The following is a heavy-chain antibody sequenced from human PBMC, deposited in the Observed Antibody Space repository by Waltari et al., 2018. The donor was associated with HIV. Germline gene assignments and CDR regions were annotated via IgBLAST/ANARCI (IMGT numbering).Heavy chain of an antibody. CDR2: IYHSGTT. Sequence: QVQLQESGPGLVKPSETLSLTCAVSGYSISSGYYWGWIRQPPGKGLGWIGSIYHSGTTFYNPSLESRVTMSVDTSTNQCSLKLSSVTAADTAVHYCARGNLVDCTFDIWGQGTMVTVSS. D-gene: IGHD3-9*01. CDR3: ARGNLVDCTFDI. CDR1: GYSISSGYY. V-gene: IGHV4-38-2*01. J-gene: IGHJ3*02.